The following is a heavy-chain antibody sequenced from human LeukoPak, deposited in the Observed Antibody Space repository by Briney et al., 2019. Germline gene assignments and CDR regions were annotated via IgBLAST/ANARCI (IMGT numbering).Heavy chain of an antibody. CDR3: ARGWLLLGDYYYYMDV. J-gene: IGHJ6*03. CDR1: GYTFTSYY. Sequence: ASVKVSCKASGYTFTSYYMHWVRQAPGQELEWMGWINPNSGGTNYAQKFQGRVTMTRDTSISTAYMELSRLRSDDTAVYYCARGWLLLGDYYYYMDVWGKGTTVTVSS. CDR2: INPNSGGT. V-gene: IGHV1-2*02. D-gene: IGHD3-22*01.